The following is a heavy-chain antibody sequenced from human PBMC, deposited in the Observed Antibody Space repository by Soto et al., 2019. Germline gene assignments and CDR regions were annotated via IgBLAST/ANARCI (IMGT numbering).Heavy chain of an antibody. Sequence: ASVKVSCKASGYTFNNYDIHWVRQAPGHGLEWMGWMNPNSGNTGYAQNFRGRVTMTQNTAIGTAYMELSSLRSDDTATYYCTRAYGAETFDFWGQGTRVTVSA. CDR1: GYTFNNYD. J-gene: IGHJ5*01. CDR2: MNPNSGNT. D-gene: IGHD3-10*01. V-gene: IGHV1-8*02. CDR3: TRAYGAETFDF.